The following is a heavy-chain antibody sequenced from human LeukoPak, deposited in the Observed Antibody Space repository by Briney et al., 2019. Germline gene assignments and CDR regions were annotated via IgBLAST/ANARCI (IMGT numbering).Heavy chain of an antibody. CDR2: IYYSGST. CDR3: ARLSSGWYYYYYYMDV. J-gene: IGHJ6*03. Sequence: SETLSLTCTVSGGSISSSSYYWGWIRQPPGTGLEWIGSIYYSGSTNYNPSLKSRVTISVDTSKNQFSLKLSSVTAADTAVYYCARLSSGWYYYYYYMDVWGKGTTVTISS. CDR1: GGSISSSSYY. V-gene: IGHV4-39*07. D-gene: IGHD6-19*01.